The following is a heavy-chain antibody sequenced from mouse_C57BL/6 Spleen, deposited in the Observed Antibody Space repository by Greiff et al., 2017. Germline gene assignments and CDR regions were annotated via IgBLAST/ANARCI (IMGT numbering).Heavy chain of an antibody. CDR3: ARLVVAGNAMDY. J-gene: IGHJ4*01. Sequence: VQLQESGAELVRPGTSVKMSCKASGYTFTNYWIGWAKQRPGHGLEWIGDIYPGGGYTNYNEKFKGKATLTADKSSSTAYMQFSSLTSEDSAIYYCARLVVAGNAMDYWGQGTSVTVSS. CDR1: GYTFTNYW. CDR2: IYPGGGYT. D-gene: IGHD1-1*01. V-gene: IGHV1-63*01.